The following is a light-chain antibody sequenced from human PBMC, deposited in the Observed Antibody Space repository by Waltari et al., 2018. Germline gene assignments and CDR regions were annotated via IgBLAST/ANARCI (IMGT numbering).Light chain of an antibody. J-gene: IGLJ2*01. CDR1: SSDVGGYNY. Sequence: QSALTQPASVFGSPGQSITISCTGTSSDVGGYNYVSWYQQHPGKAPKLMIYDVSKRPSGVSNRFSGSKSGNTASLTISGLQAEDEAYYYCSSYTSSSTEVFGGGTKLTVL. V-gene: IGLV2-14*01. CDR3: SSYTSSSTEV. CDR2: DVS.